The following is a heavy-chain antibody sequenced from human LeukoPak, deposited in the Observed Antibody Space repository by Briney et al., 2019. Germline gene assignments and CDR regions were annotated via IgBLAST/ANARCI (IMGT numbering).Heavy chain of an antibody. Sequence: GRSLRLSCAASGFTFSSYGMHWVRQAPGKGLEWVALIWYDGSNKYYADSVKGRFTISRDNSKNTLYLQMNSLRAEDTAVYYCAKDGRSSYYGSGSYYKPLTYYYGMDVWGQGTTVTVSS. J-gene: IGHJ6*02. CDR1: GFTFSSYG. CDR3: AKDGRSSYYGSGSYYKPLTYYYGMDV. D-gene: IGHD3-10*01. V-gene: IGHV3-33*06. CDR2: IWYDGSNK.